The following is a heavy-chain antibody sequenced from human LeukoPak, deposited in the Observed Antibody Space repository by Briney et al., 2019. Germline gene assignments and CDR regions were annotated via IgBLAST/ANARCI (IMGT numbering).Heavy chain of an antibody. CDR3: TSSPGHYMPR. J-gene: IGHJ4*02. Sequence: PGGSLRLSCAASGFTFSGSAMHWVRQASGKGLEWVGRIRSKANSYATAYAASVKGRFTISRDDSKNTAYLQMNSLKTEDTAVYYRTSSPGHYMPRWGQGTLVTVSS. D-gene: IGHD3-9*01. CDR2: IRSKANSYAT. V-gene: IGHV3-73*01. CDR1: GFTFSGSA.